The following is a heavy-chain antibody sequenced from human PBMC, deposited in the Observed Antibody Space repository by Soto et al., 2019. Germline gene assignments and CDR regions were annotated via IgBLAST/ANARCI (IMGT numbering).Heavy chain of an antibody. J-gene: IGHJ6*02. V-gene: IGHV3-33*01. D-gene: IGHD5-12*01. Sequence: QVQLVESGGGVVQPGRSLRLSCAASGFTFSSYGMHWVRQAPGKGLEWVAVIWYDGSNKWYADSVKGRFTISRDNSKNTLYLQMNSLRAEDTAAYSCARDRGYSGYDSPRFYYGMDVWGQGTTVTVSS. CDR3: ARDRGYSGYDSPRFYYGMDV. CDR1: GFTFSSYG. CDR2: IWYDGSNK.